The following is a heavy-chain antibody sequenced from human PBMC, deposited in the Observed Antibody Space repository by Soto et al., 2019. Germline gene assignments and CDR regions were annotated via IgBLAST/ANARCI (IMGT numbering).Heavy chain of an antibody. CDR2: IYYSGKT. V-gene: IGHV4-31*02. CDR3: ARDPSYGDYSYYGMDV. Sequence: QVQLQESGPGLVKPSQTLSLKCTVSGGSISSGGYYWTWIRQRPGKGLEWIGSIYYSGKTYYSPSLKSRVTISVDTSKNHLSLRLTSVTAADTAVYYCARDPSYGDYSYYGMDVWGQGTTVTVSS. D-gene: IGHD4-17*01. CDR1: GGSISSGGYY. J-gene: IGHJ6*02.